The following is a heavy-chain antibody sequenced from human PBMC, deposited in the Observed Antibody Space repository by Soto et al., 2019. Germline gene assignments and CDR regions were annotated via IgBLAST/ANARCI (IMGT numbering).Heavy chain of an antibody. D-gene: IGHD4-17*01. CDR3: ARQDYGDYSYYFDY. V-gene: IGHV4-59*08. Sequence: SETLSLTCTVSGGSISSYYWSWIRQPPGKGLEWIGYIYYSGSTNYNPCLKSRVTISVDTSKNQFSLKLSSVTAADTAVYYCARQDYGDYSYYFDYWGQGTLLTVSS. CDR1: GGSISSYY. CDR2: IYYSGST. J-gene: IGHJ4*02.